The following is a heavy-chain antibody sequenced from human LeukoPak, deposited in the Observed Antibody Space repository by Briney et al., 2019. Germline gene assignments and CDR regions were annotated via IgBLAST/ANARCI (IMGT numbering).Heavy chain of an antibody. CDR2: ISGSGGST. CDR3: AKAGQYDYDSSGYFADY. CDR1: GFTFSSYA. V-gene: IGHV3-23*01. Sequence: GGSLRLSCAASGFTFSSYAMSWVRQAPGKGLEWVSAISGSGGSTYYADSVKGRFTISRDNSKNTLYLQMNSLRAEDTAVYYCAKAGQYDYDSSGYFADYWGQGTLVTVSS. D-gene: IGHD3-22*01. J-gene: IGHJ4*02.